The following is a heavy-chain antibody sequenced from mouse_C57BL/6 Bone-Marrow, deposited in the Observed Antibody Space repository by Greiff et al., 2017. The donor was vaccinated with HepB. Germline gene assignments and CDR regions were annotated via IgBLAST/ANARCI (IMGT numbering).Heavy chain of an antibody. CDR3: ARRGGYFDY. V-gene: IGHV1-82*01. J-gene: IGHJ2*01. CDR1: GYAFSSSW. CDR2: IYPGDGDT. D-gene: IGHD1-1*02. Sequence: QVQLKESGPELVKPGASVKISCKASGYAFSSSWMNWVKQRPGKGLEWIGRIYPGDGDTNYNGKFKGKATLTADKSSSTAYMQLSSLTSEDSAVYFCARRGGYFDYWGQGTTLTVSS.